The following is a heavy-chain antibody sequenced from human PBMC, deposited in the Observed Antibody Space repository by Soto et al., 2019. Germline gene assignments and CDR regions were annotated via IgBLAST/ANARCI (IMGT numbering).Heavy chain of an antibody. Sequence: EAQLVESGGGLVQPGGSLRLSCAASGFTFSNYEMHCVRQAPGKGLEYVSGISNNGAHTDYAKSVKGRFTISRDNSENTLYLQMGSLRAEDMDLYYCARRGYGSRWPNVYMDVWGKGTTVTVSS. CDR2: ISNNGAHT. D-gene: IGHD6-13*01. V-gene: IGHV3-64*01. CDR3: ARRGYGSRWPNVYMDV. CDR1: GFTFSNYE. J-gene: IGHJ6*03.